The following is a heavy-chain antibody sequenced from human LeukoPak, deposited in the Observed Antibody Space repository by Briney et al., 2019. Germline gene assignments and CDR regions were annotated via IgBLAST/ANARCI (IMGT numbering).Heavy chain of an antibody. J-gene: IGHJ4*02. D-gene: IGHD6-13*01. V-gene: IGHV4-34*01. CDR3: ARIAAAPGDY. CDR1: GGSFSGYY. Sequence: SETLSLTCAVYGGSFSGYYWSWIRQPTGKGLEWIGEINHSGSTNYNPSLKSRVTISVDTSKNQFSLKLSSVTAADTAVYYCARIAAAPGDYWGQGTLVTVSS. CDR2: INHSGST.